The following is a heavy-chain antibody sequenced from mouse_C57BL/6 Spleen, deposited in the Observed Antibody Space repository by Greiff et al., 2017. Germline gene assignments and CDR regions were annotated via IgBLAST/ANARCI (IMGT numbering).Heavy chain of an antibody. D-gene: IGHD1-2*01. CDR1: GFTFSDFY. CDR3: ARVTTAARGYWYFDV. Sequence: EVQRVESGGGLVQSGRSLRLSCATSGFTFSDFYMEWVRQAPGKGLEWIAASRNKANDYTTEYSASVKGRFIVSRDTSQSILYLQMNALRAEDTAIYYCARVTTAARGYWYFDVWGTGTTVTVAS. V-gene: IGHV7-1*01. J-gene: IGHJ1*03. CDR2: SRNKANDYTT.